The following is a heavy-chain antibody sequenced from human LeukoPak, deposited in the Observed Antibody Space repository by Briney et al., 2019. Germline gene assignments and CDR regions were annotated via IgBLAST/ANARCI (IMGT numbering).Heavy chain of an antibody. Sequence: ASVTVSCKASGYTFTSYGISWVRQAPGQGLEWMGWISAYNGNTNYAQKLQGRVTMTTDTSTSTAYMELRSLRSDDTAVYYCARSLADSSSSPFDYWGQGTLVTVSS. D-gene: IGHD6-6*01. V-gene: IGHV1-18*01. CDR3: ARSLADSSSSPFDY. J-gene: IGHJ4*02. CDR1: GYTFTSYG. CDR2: ISAYNGNT.